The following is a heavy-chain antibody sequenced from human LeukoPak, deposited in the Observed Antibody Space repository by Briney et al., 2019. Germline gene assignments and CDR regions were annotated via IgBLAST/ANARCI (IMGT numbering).Heavy chain of an antibody. J-gene: IGHJ3*02. CDR3: ARYHGGAFVI. V-gene: IGHV4-31*03. D-gene: IGHD3-10*01. Sequence: SETLSLTCTVSGGSISSGGYYWSWIRQPPGKGLEWFGYIYYSGSTYYNPSLKSRVTISVDTSKNQFSLKLSSVTAADTAVYYCARYHGGAFVIWGQGTMVTVSS. CDR2: IYYSGST. CDR1: GGSISSGGYY.